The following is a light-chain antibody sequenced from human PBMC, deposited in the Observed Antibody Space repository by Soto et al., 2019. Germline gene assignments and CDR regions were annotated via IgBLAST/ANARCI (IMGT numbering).Light chain of an antibody. CDR1: QSVSSSY. V-gene: IGKV3-20*01. CDR2: GAS. Sequence: EIVLTQSPGAVSLSPGERATLSCRAIQSVSSSYLAWYQQKPGQAPRLLIYGASSRATGIPDRFSGSGSGTDFTLTISRLEPEDFAVYYCQQYGSSPLWTFGQGAKVDIK. J-gene: IGKJ1*01. CDR3: QQYGSSPLWT.